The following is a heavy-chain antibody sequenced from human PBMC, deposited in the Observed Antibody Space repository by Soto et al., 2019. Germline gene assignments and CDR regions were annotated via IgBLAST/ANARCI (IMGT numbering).Heavy chain of an antibody. Sequence: ASVKVSCKASGYTFTIYAMHWVRQAPGQRLEWMGWINAGNGNTNYAQKLQGRVTMTTDTSTSTAYMELRSLRSDDTAVYYCARHSSSWTHRKYFQHWGQGTLVTVSS. D-gene: IGHD6-13*01. CDR2: INAGNGNT. V-gene: IGHV1-3*01. CDR3: ARHSSSWTHRKYFQH. CDR1: GYTFTIYA. J-gene: IGHJ1*01.